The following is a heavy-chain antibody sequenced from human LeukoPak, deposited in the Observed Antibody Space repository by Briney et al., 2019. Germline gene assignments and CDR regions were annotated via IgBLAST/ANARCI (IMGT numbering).Heavy chain of an antibody. D-gene: IGHD3-22*01. J-gene: IGHJ5*02. CDR2: IYTRGTT. CDR1: GGSINSGSYY. V-gene: IGHV4-61*02. Sequence: SGTLSLTCTVSGGSINSGSYYWSWIRQPAGKGLEWIGRIYTRGTTKYNPSLKSRVTISVDTSKNQFSLKLTSVTAADTAVYYCARLSNYYDSSGYYYENWFDPWGQGTLVTVSS. CDR3: ARLSNYYDSSGYYYENWFDP.